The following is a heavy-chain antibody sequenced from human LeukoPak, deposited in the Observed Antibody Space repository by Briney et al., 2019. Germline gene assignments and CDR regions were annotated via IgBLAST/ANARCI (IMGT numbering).Heavy chain of an antibody. V-gene: IGHV3-23*01. Sequence: PSETLSLTCAVYGGSFSGYYWSWVRQAPGKGLEWVSAISVIDTSTYYADSVKGRFTISRDNSKNTLYLQMNSLRAEDTAVYYCAKAPGEWLPRYFDYWGQGTLVTVSS. CDR3: AKAPGEWLPRYFDY. CDR2: ISVIDTST. CDR1: GGSFSGYY. D-gene: IGHD3-3*01. J-gene: IGHJ4*02.